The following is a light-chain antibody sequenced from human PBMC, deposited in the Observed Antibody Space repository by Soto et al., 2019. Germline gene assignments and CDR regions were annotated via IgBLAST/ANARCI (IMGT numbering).Light chain of an antibody. Sequence: EIVLTHSPGTLSLSPGERATLSCRASQSVSSYLAWYQQKPGQAPRLLIYDASNRATGIPARFSGSGSGTDFTLTISSLEPEDFAVYYCQQRSNWPAWTFGQGTKV. V-gene: IGKV3-11*01. CDR1: QSVSSY. CDR3: QQRSNWPAWT. CDR2: DAS. J-gene: IGKJ1*01.